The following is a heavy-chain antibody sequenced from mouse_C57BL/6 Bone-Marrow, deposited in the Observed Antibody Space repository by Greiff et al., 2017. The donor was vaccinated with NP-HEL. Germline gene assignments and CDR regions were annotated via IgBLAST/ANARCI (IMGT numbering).Heavy chain of an antibody. CDR2: ISDGGSYT. V-gene: IGHV5-4*03. CDR1: GFTFSSYT. J-gene: IGHJ2*01. D-gene: IGHD2-3*01. CDR3: ARADDGYGY. Sequence: EVKLVESGGGLVKPGGSLKLSCAASGFTFSSYTMSWVRPTPEKRLEWVATISDGGSYTYYPDNVKGRFTISRDNAKNNLYLQMSHLKSEDTAMYYCARADDGYGYWGQGTTLTVSS.